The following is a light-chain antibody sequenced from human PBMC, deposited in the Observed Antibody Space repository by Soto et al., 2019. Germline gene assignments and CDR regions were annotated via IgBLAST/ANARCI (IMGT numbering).Light chain of an antibody. CDR3: SSYTSSSTLYVV. CDR2: DVS. V-gene: IGLV2-14*01. J-gene: IGLJ2*01. Sequence: QSALTQPASVSRTPGQSITISCTRTSSDVGGYNYVSWYQQHPGKAPKLMIYDVSNRPSGVSNRFSGSKSGNTASLTISGLQAEDEADYYCSSYTSSSTLYVVFGGGTKVTVL. CDR1: SSDVGGYNY.